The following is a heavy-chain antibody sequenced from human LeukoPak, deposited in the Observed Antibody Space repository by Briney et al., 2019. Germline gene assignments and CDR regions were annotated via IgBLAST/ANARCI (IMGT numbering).Heavy chain of an antibody. CDR1: GFTFSSYS. CDR2: ISSSSSTI. D-gene: IGHD5-24*01. Sequence: GGSLRLSCAASGFTFSSYSMNWVRQAPGKGLEWVSYISSSSSTIYYADSVKGRFTISRDNAKNSLYLQMNSLRAEDTAVYYCARAQSRTHWDGFDIWGQGTMVTVPS. J-gene: IGHJ3*02. V-gene: IGHV3-48*01. CDR3: ARAQSRTHWDGFDI.